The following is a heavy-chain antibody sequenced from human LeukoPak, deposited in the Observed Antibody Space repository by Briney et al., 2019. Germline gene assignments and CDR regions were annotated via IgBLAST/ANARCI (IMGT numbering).Heavy chain of an antibody. J-gene: IGHJ6*03. CDR3: ARGRSGYEQCYYYYYMDV. V-gene: IGHV1-8*03. CDR2: MNPNSGNT. Sequence: ASVTVSCKASGYTFTSYDINWVRQATGQGLEWMGWMNPNSGNTGYAQKFQGRVTITSNTSISTAYMELSSLRSEDTAVYYCARGRSGYEQCYYYYYMDVWGKGTTVTVSS. D-gene: IGHD5-12*01. CDR1: GYTFTSYD.